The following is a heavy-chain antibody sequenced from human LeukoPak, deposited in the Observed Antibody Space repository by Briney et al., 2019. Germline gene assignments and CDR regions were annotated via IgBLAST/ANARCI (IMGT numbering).Heavy chain of an antibody. Sequence: PSETLSLTCTVSGGSISSYYWSWIRQPAGKGLEWIGRIYTSGSTNYNPSLRSRVTMSVDTSKNQFSLKLSSVTAADTAVYYCARDFEFYGSGSTYYFDYWGQGTLVTVSS. D-gene: IGHD3-10*01. J-gene: IGHJ4*02. CDR3: ARDFEFYGSGSTYYFDY. CDR1: GGSISSYY. CDR2: IYTSGST. V-gene: IGHV4-4*07.